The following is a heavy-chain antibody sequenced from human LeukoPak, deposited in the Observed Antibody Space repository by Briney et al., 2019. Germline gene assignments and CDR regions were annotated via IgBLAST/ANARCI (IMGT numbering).Heavy chain of an antibody. J-gene: IGHJ3*02. CDR3: ARATRRYGDYELPDALDI. V-gene: IGHV4-39*07. Sequence: PSETLSLTCTVSGGSISSSSYYWGWIRQPPGKGLEWTGSIYYSGSTYYNPSLKSRVTISVDTSKNQFSLKLSSVTAADTAVYYCARATRRYGDYELPDALDIWGQGTMVTVSS. CDR1: GGSISSSSYY. CDR2: IYYSGST. D-gene: IGHD4-17*01.